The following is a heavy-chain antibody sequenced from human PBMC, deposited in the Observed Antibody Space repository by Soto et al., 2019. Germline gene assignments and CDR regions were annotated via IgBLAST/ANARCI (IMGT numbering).Heavy chain of an antibody. J-gene: IGHJ6*02. V-gene: IGHV3-33*01. Sequence: PSGSLRLSCVASGFIFNTYGRHWDCQLPGKGLQWVDDRWYEGGIKYYAAGVKGRFTISRENSKNSLYLQMNRLSHGDTAVYYCARIDCTGASCNPYYNYCLDGWGQGTTVTVSS. D-gene: IGHD2-8*02. CDR3: ARIDCTGASCNPYYNYCLDG. CDR1: GFIFNTYG. CDR2: RWYEGGIK.